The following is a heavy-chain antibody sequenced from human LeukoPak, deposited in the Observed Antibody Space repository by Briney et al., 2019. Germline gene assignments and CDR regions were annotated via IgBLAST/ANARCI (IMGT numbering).Heavy chain of an antibody. Sequence: GGSLRLSCAASGFTFSSYAMSWVRQAPGKGLEWVSAISTSGGTTYYADSVKGRFTISRDNSESTLYLQMNGLRADDTAIYYCARQLGYCSDGTCYFDSWAREPWSPSPQ. V-gene: IGHV3-23*01. D-gene: IGHD2-15*01. CDR1: GFTFSSYA. J-gene: IGHJ4*02. CDR2: ISTSGGTT. CDR3: ARQLGYCSDGTCYFDS.